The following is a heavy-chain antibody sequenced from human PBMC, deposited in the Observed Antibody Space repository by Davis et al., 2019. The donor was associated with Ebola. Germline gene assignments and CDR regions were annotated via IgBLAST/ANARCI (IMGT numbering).Heavy chain of an antibody. D-gene: IGHD6-6*01. Sequence: PGGSLRLSCAASGFTFSNYAMSWVRQAPGKGLEWVSAITNSGGGRYYADSVKGRFTISRDNSKNMLYVEMNSLRVEDTAHYYCAQGSSPDNWGRGTLVTVSS. CDR1: GFTFSNYA. CDR2: ITNSGGGR. V-gene: IGHV3-23*01. CDR3: AQGSSPDN. J-gene: IGHJ2*01.